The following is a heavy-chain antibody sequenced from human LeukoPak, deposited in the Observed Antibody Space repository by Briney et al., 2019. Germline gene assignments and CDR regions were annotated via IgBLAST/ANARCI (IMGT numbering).Heavy chain of an antibody. D-gene: IGHD2-15*01. CDR2: VNHSGST. CDR1: GGSFSDYF. CDR3: AREHVVVVAAVGTLYAGYDP. V-gene: IGHV4-34*01. J-gene: IGHJ5*02. Sequence: SETLSLTCAVYGGSFSDYFWTWIRQPPGMRLEWIGEVNHSGSTNYNPSLKSRVTISVDTSKNQFSLKLSSVTAADTAVYYCAREHVVVVAAVGTLYAGYDPWGQGTLVTVSS.